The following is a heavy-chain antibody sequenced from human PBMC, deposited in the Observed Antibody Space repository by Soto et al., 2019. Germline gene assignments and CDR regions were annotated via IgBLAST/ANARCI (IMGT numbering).Heavy chain of an antibody. V-gene: IGHV3-30-3*01. Sequence: GGSLRLSCAASGFTFSSYAMHWVRQAPGKGLEWVAVISYDGSNKYYADSVKGRFTISRDNSKNTLYLQMNSLRAEDTAVYYCARDRRASSTSCYPYWGQGTLVTVSS. D-gene: IGHD2-2*01. J-gene: IGHJ4*02. CDR2: ISYDGSNK. CDR3: ARDRRASSTSCYPY. CDR1: GFTFSSYA.